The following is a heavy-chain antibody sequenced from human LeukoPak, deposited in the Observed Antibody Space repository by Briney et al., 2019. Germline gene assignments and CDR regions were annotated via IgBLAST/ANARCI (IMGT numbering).Heavy chain of an antibody. D-gene: IGHD3-3*01. Sequence: GESLKISCKGSGYSFTSYWIGWVRQMPGKGLEWMGIIYPGDSDTRYSPSFQGQVTISADKSISTAYLQWSSLKVSDTAKYYCARPWHDFWSPLGYWGQGTLVTVSS. CDR2: IYPGDSDT. V-gene: IGHV5-51*01. J-gene: IGHJ4*02. CDR3: ARPWHDFWSPLGY. CDR1: GYSFTSYW.